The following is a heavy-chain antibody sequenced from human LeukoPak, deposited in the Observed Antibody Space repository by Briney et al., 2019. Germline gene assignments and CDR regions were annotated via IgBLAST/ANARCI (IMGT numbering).Heavy chain of an antibody. CDR1: GYTFTSYY. V-gene: IGHV1-2*02. D-gene: IGHD6-6*01. CDR2: INPNSGGT. Sequence: TSVKLSCKASGYTFTSYYMHWVRQAPGQGLERMGWINPNSGGTNYAQKFQGRVTMTRDTSISTAYMELSRLRSDDTAVYYCAARDSSPSSDSWGQGTLVTVSS. CDR3: AARDSSPSSDS. J-gene: IGHJ5*01.